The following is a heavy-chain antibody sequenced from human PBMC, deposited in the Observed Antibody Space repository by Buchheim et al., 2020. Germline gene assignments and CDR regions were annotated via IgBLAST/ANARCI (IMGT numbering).Heavy chain of an antibody. D-gene: IGHD6-19*01. CDR3: ARGRRGWANDAFDI. V-gene: IGHV4-34*01. CDR1: GGSFSGYY. Sequence: QLQQWGAGLLKPSETLSLTCAVYGGSFSGYYWSWIRQPPGKGLEWIGEINHSGTTNYNPSLKSRVTISEDTSKNQFSLHLSSVTAADTAAYFCARGRRGWANDAFDIWGQGT. J-gene: IGHJ3*02. CDR2: INHSGTT.